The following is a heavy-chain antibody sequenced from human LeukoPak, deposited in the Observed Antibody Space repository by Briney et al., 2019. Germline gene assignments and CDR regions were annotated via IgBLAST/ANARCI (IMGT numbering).Heavy chain of an antibody. J-gene: IGHJ4*02. CDR1: GFTFSSYG. V-gene: IGHV3-30*02. D-gene: IGHD3-9*01. Sequence: EGSLRLSCAASGFTFSSYGMHWVRQAPGKGLEWVAFIRYDGSNKYYADSVKGRFTISRDNSKNTLYLQMNSLRAEDTAVYYCAKALVINAYYFDYWGQGTLVTVSS. CDR2: IRYDGSNK. CDR3: AKALVINAYYFDY.